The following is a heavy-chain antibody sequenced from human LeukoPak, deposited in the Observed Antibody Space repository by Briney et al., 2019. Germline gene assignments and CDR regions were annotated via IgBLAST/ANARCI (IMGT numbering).Heavy chain of an antibody. CDR1: GGSISSYY. D-gene: IGHD3-10*01. J-gene: IGHJ3*02. CDR3: AREEYGSGSYGDLGAFDI. V-gene: IGHV4-59*01. Sequence: SETLSLTCTVSGGSISSYYWSWIRQPPGKGLEWIGYIYYSGSTNYNPSLKSRVTISVDTSKNQFSLKLSSVTAADTAVYYCAREEYGSGSYGDLGAFDIWGQGTMVTVSS. CDR2: IYYSGST.